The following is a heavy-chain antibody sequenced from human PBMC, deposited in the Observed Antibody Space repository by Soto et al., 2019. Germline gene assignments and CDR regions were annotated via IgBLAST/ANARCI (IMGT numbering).Heavy chain of an antibody. D-gene: IGHD2-15*01. J-gene: IGHJ3*02. V-gene: IGHV3-49*03. CDR3: TRDPLYSDTDIVVVVAAIGDAFDI. CDR1: GFTFGDYA. CDR2: IRSKAYGGTT. Sequence: GGSLRLSCTASGFTFGDYAMSWFRQAPGKGLEWVGFIRSKAYGGTTEYAASVKGRFTISRDDSKSIAYLQMNSLKTEDTAVYYCTRDPLYSDTDIVVVVAAIGDAFDIWGQGTMVTVSS.